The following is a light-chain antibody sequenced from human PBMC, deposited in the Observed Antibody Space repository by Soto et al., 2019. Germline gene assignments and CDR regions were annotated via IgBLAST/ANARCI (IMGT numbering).Light chain of an antibody. CDR3: QQADTLPLGT. CDR2: DDS. J-gene: IGKJ5*01. CDR1: QSFSGW. V-gene: IGKV1-5*01. Sequence: DIQVTQAPSTLSSCVGDRLTITCLASQSFSGWLAWYQQKPGKAPKFLIYDDSSLERGVPSRFSGCASGTDLTLTICSLEPEDFATYCSQQADTLPLGTLAQGTRLEIK.